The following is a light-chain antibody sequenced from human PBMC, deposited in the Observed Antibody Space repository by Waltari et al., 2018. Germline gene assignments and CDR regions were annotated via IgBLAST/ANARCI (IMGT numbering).Light chain of an antibody. V-gene: IGLV2-14*03. CDR3: CSYTSSRTWV. CDR1: SSHVGGNHY. Sequence: QSALTQPASVSGSPGPSITISCTGTSSHVGGNHYVSWYQQHPGRAPKLMIYDVTKRPSGVSTRFSGSKSGNTASLTISGLQDEDEADYYCCSYTSSRTWVFGGGTKLTVL. J-gene: IGLJ3*02. CDR2: DVT.